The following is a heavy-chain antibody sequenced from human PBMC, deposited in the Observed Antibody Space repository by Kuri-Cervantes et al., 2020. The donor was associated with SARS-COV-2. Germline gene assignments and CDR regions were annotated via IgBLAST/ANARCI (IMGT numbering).Heavy chain of an antibody. CDR2: IYSCGST. D-gene: IGHD4-11*01. Sequence: GESMKICCAASGFTVSSNYMSWVRQAPGKGLEWVSVIYSCGSTYYADSVKGRFTISRDNSKNTLYLQMNSLRAEDTAVYYCARDGVTTVNHYYYYGMDVWGQGTTVTVSS. CDR3: ARDGVTTVNHYYYYGMDV. J-gene: IGHJ6*02. V-gene: IGHV3-66*03. CDR1: GFTVSSNY.